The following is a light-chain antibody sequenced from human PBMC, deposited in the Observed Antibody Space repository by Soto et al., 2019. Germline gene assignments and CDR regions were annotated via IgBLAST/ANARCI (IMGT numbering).Light chain of an antibody. CDR3: QHHNSYSQT. CDR1: QSISSW. J-gene: IGKJ1*01. V-gene: IGKV1-5*03. Sequence: DIQMTQSPSTLSASVGDRVTITCRASQSISSWVAWYQQKPGKAPKVLIYKASSLESGVPSRFSGSGSGTEFTLTISSLQPDDFGTYFCQHHNSYSQTFGQGTKV. CDR2: KAS.